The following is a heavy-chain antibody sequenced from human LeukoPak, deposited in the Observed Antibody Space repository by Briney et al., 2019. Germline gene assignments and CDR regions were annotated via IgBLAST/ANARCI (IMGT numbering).Heavy chain of an antibody. J-gene: IGHJ4*02. Sequence: GGSLRLSCAASGFTFSSYTMNWVRQAPGKGLEWVSSISSSGSYIYYADSVKGRFTISRDNSKNTLYLQMNSLRAEDTAVYYCARSDYSSSWHFDYWGQGTLVTVSS. CDR1: GFTFSSYT. CDR3: ARSDYSSSWHFDY. D-gene: IGHD6-13*01. V-gene: IGHV3-21*01. CDR2: ISSSGSYI.